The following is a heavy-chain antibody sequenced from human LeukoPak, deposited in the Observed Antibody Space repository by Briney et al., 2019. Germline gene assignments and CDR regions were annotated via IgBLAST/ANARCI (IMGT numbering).Heavy chain of an antibody. CDR1: GGSISTYY. V-gene: IGHV4-59*12. CDR2: VYYTGTA. D-gene: IGHD2-15*01. J-gene: IGHJ3*02. Sequence: SETLSLTCTVSGGSISTYYWNWIRQSPGKGLEWIGYVYYTGTANYNPSLSSRVSISVDTSKDQFSLILTSVTAADTAVYFCAREIGYCAGGSCYFGAFDMWGQGTKVRVSS. CDR3: AREIGYCAGGSCYFGAFDM.